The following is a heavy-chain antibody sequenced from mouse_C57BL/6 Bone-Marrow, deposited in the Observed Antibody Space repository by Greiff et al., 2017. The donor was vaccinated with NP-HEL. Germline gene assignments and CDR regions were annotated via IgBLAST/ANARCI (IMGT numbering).Heavy chain of an antibody. CDR1: GFTFSDYY. CDR3: ARDGYCWYFDV. V-gene: IGHV5-16*01. Sequence: DVKLVESEGGLVQPGSSMKLSCTASGFTFSDYYMAWVRQVPEKGLEWVANINYDGSSTYYLDSLKSRFLISRDNAKNILYLQMSSLKSEDTATYYCARDGYCWYFDVWGTGTTVTVTS. D-gene: IGHD2-3*01. J-gene: IGHJ1*03. CDR2: INYDGSST.